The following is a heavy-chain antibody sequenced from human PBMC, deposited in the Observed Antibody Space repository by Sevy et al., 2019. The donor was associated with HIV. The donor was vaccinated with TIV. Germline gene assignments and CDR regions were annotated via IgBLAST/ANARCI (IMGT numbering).Heavy chain of an antibody. V-gene: IGHV3-11*06. D-gene: IGHD6-6*01. CDR1: GFTFSDYY. J-gene: IGHJ6*02. Sequence: GGSLRLSCAASGFTFSDYYMGWIRQAPGKGLEWVSYISSSSSYTNYADSVKGRFTISRDNAKNSLYLQMNSLRAEDTAVYYCARDRSRIAARSHYYGMDVWGQGTTVTVSS. CDR2: ISSSSSYT. CDR3: ARDRSRIAARSHYYGMDV.